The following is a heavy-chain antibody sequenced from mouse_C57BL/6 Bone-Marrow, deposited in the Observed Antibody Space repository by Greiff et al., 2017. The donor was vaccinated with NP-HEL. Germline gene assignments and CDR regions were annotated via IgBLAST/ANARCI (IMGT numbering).Heavy chain of an antibody. D-gene: IGHD1-1*01. CDR2: ISDGGSYT. CDR1: GFTFSSYA. J-gene: IGHJ2*01. Sequence: EVQLVESGGGLVKPGGSLKLSCAASGFTFSSYAMSWVRQTPEKRLEWVATISDGGSYTYYPDNVKGRFTISRDNAKNNLYLQMSHLKSEDTAMYYCARGAITTVVATDYWGQGTTLTVSS. V-gene: IGHV5-4*01. CDR3: ARGAITTVVATDY.